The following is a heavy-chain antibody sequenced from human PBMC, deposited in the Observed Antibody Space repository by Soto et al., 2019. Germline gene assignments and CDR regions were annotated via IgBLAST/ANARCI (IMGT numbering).Heavy chain of an antibody. CDR1: GGSINDYF. CDR3: ARWGRSGTTAIDAFDI. J-gene: IGHJ3*02. D-gene: IGHD1-1*01. CDR2: VSYNGDT. V-gene: IGHV4-59*01. Sequence: SETLSLTCTVSGGSINDYFWNWIRQPPGKGLEWIGFVSYNGDTKYSPSLQGRVTMSVDTSYNQLSLKMTSVTEADTALYYCARWGRSGTTAIDAFDIWGQGTVVTVSS.